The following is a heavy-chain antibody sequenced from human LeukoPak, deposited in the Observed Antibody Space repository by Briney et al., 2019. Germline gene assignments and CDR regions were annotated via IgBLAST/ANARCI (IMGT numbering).Heavy chain of an antibody. Sequence: GGSLRLSCAASGFTFSSYGMHWVRQAPGKGLEWVAVISYDGSNKYYADSVKGRFTISRDNSKNTLYLQMNSLRAEDTAVYYCAKDCDGQWLVLGSPYYYGMDVWGQGTTVTVSS. V-gene: IGHV3-30*18. D-gene: IGHD6-19*01. CDR2: ISYDGSNK. CDR1: GFTFSSYG. CDR3: AKDCDGQWLVLGSPYYYGMDV. J-gene: IGHJ6*02.